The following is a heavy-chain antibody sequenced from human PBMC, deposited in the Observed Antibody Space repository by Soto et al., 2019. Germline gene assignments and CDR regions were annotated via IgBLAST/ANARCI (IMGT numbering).Heavy chain of an antibody. Sequence: GESLKLSCKGSGYRFTKYSNGWVRQMPEKGQEWMAIIYPYESDTRYSPSFQGQVTISSDNSISTPYLQWTSRKASDTAMDYYLTLGFSGGGYLSYYYYGMDIWGQGTMVTVSS. CDR1: GYRFTKYS. CDR2: IYPYESDT. J-gene: IGHJ6*02. V-gene: IGHV5-51*01. CDR3: LTLGFSGGGYLSYYYYGMDI. D-gene: IGHD5-18*01.